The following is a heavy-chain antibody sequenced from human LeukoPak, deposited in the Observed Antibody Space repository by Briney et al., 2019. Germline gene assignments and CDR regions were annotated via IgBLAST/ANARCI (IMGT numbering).Heavy chain of an antibody. J-gene: IGHJ4*02. CDR1: GYSFTNYY. CDR3: ARSRAYYFDY. CDR2: INPAGAKT. V-gene: IGHV1-46*01. Sequence: ASVKVSCKASGYSFTNYYIHWVRQAPGQGLEWLGLINPAGAKTTYSQKLQGRVSETRDMSTNSVRLELSSLKPEDTAVYYCARSRAYYFDYWGQGTLVTVFS.